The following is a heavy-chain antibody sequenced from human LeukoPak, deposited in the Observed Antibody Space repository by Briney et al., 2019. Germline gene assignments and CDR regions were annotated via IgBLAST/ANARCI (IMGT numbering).Heavy chain of an antibody. Sequence: KPSETLSLTCAVYGGSFSGYYWSWIRQPPGKGLEWIGEINHSGSTNYNPSLKSRVTISVDTSKNQFSLKLSSVTAADTAVYYCARDRFGGYGAFDIWGQGTMVTVSS. D-gene: IGHD3-22*01. CDR2: INHSGST. J-gene: IGHJ3*02. V-gene: IGHV4-34*01. CDR1: GGSFSGYY. CDR3: ARDRFGGYGAFDI.